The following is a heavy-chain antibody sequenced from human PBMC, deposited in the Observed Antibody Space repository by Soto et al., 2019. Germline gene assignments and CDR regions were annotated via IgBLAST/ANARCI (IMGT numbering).Heavy chain of an antibody. V-gene: IGHV4-31*03. Sequence: QVQLQESGPGLVKPSQTLSLTCTVSGGSISSGGYYWSWIRQHPGKGLEWIGYIYYSGSTYYNPSLKSRVTISVDTSKNQFSLKLSSVTAADTAVYYCASQPSNYDFWSGYPNGWFDPWGQGTLVTVSS. J-gene: IGHJ5*02. CDR3: ASQPSNYDFWSGYPNGWFDP. CDR2: IYYSGST. CDR1: GGSISSGGYY. D-gene: IGHD3-3*01.